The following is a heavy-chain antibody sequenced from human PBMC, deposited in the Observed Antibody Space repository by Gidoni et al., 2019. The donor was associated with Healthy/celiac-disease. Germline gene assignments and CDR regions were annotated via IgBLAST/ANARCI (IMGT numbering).Heavy chain of an antibody. CDR3: ARGVGRYCSSTSCYSYYYYYMDV. D-gene: IGHD2-2*01. V-gene: IGHV4-34*01. J-gene: IGHJ6*03. Sequence: QVQLQQWGAGLLKPSETLSLTCAVYGGSFSGYYWRWIRQHPGKGLEWIGEINHSGSTNYNPSLKSRVTISVDTSKNQFSLKLSSVTAADTAVYYCARGVGRYCSSTSCYSYYYYYMDVWGKGTTVTVSS. CDR2: INHSGST. CDR1: GGSFSGYY.